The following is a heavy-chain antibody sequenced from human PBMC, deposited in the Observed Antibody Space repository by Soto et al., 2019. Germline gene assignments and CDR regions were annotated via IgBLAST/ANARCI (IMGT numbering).Heavy chain of an antibody. CDR3: ARDTYYYGSGSYSP. CDR1: GFTFSSYS. J-gene: IGHJ5*02. CDR2: ISSSSSYI. D-gene: IGHD3-10*01. Sequence: EVQLVESGGGLVKPGGSLRLSCAASGFTFSSYSMNWVRQAPGKGLEWVSSISSSSSYIYYADSVKGRFTISRDNAKTSLYLQRNSLRAEDTAVYYCARDTYYYGSGSYSPWGQGTLVTVSS. V-gene: IGHV3-21*01.